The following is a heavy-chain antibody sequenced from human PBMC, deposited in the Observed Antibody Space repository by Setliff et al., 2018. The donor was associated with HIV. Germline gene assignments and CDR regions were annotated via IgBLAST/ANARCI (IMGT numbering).Heavy chain of an antibody. CDR2: IIPIFGTA. CDR1: GGTFSSYA. CDR3: ATIRAYYYDSSGQEYFQH. J-gene: IGHJ1*01. Sequence: ASVKVSCKASGGTFSSYAISWVRQAPGQGLEWMGGIIPIFGTANYAQKFQGRVTMTEDTSTDTAYMELSSLTSEDTAMYYCATIRAYYYDSSGQEYFQHWGHGSLVTV. D-gene: IGHD3-22*01. V-gene: IGHV1-69*06.